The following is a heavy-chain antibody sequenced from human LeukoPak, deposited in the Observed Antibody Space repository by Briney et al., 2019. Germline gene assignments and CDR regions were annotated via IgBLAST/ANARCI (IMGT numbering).Heavy chain of an antibody. CDR2: ISSSGSTI. D-gene: IGHD3-3*01. CDR1: GFTFSDYY. CDR3: ARVWLRRRDYDLWSGYYTSGAFDI. V-gene: IGHV3-11*04. Sequence: GGSLRLSCAASGFTFSDYYMSWIRQAPGKGLEWVSYISSSGSTIYYADSVKGRFTISRDNAKNSLYLQMNSLRAEDTAVYYCARVWLRRRDYDLWSGYYTSGAFDIWGQGTMVTVSS. J-gene: IGHJ3*02.